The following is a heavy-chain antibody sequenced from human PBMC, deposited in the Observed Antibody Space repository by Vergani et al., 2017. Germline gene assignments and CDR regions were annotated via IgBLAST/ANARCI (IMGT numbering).Heavy chain of an antibody. CDR1: GFTFSSYG. V-gene: IGHV3-33*01. J-gene: IGHJ5*02. CDR2: IWYDGSNK. D-gene: IGHD6-13*01. CDR3: ARVAAAAGTGWFDP. Sequence: QVQLVESGGGVVQPGRSLRLSCAASGFTFSSYGMHWVRQAPGKGLEWVAVIWYDGSNKYYADSVKGRFTISRDNSKNTLYLQMNSLRAEDTAVYYCARVAAAAGTGWFDPWGQGTLVTVSS.